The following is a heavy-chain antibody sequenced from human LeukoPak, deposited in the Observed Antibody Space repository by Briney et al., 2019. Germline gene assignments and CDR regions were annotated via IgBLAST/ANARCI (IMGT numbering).Heavy chain of an antibody. D-gene: IGHD3-3*01. CDR3: AKDLWFLEWFFEYAGGSVDY. CDR2: ISGSGGST. Sequence: GGSLRLSCAASGFTFSSYAMSWVRQAPGKGLEWVSAISGSGGSTYYADSVKGRFTISRDNSKNTLYLQMNSLRAEDTAVYYCAKDLWFLEWFFEYAGGSVDYWGQGTLVTVSS. V-gene: IGHV3-23*01. J-gene: IGHJ4*02. CDR1: GFTFSSYA.